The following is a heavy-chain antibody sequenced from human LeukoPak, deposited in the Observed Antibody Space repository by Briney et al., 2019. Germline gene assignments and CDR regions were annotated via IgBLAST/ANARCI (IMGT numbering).Heavy chain of an antibody. Sequence: SETLSLTCTVSGGSISSYYWSWIRQPPGKGLEWIGEINHSGSTNYNPSLKSRVTISVDTSKNQFSLKLSSVTAADTAVYYCARTYYDFWSGTYWFDPWGQGTLVTVSS. V-gene: IGHV4-34*01. CDR1: GGSISSYY. J-gene: IGHJ5*02. D-gene: IGHD3-3*01. CDR2: INHSGST. CDR3: ARTYYDFWSGTYWFDP.